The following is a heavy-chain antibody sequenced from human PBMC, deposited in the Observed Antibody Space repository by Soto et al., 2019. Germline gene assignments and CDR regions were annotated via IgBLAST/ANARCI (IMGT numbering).Heavy chain of an antibody. V-gene: IGHV3-15*07. Sequence: GGPHRHPCAASGLAFRDPWINRVRQAQGKGLEWVGRIKSKGHGGTTDCAAPVRGRFAISRDDSRNLVYMQMNSLNTEDTAVYYFTTDSYTSVILIRFDYWGHGTLVTVSS. CDR1: GLAFRDPW. J-gene: IGHJ4*01. CDR2: IKSKGHGGTT. D-gene: IGHD2-15*01. CDR3: TTDSYTSVILIRFDY.